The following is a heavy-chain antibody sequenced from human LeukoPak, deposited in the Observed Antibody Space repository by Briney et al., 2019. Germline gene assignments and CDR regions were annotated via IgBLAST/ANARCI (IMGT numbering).Heavy chain of an antibody. CDR1: GFTFSSYA. Sequence: GGSPRLSCAGSGFTFSSYAMSWVRQAPGKGLEWVSAISDVGATTYDADSVKGRFTISRDNSRSTLYLQMNILRAEDTALYYCAKDTSIGRYCTNGVCSPFDYWGQGTLVAVSS. CDR2: ISDVGATT. CDR3: AKDTSIGRYCTNGVCSPFDY. V-gene: IGHV3-23*01. D-gene: IGHD2-8*01. J-gene: IGHJ4*02.